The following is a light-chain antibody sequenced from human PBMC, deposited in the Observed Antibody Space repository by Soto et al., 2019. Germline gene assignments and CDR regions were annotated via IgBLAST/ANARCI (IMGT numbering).Light chain of an antibody. CDR1: NTDVGHDKF. CDR3: GSYTTSKTWV. J-gene: IGLJ3*02. V-gene: IGLV2-14*01. Sequence: QPVLTQPASVSGSPGQSITITCTGSNTDVGHDKFVSWYQQHPGKAPKLMIYDVSRRPSGISDRFSGSKSGNTASLTISGLQAEDEADYYCGSYTTSKTWVFGGGTQLTVL. CDR2: DVS.